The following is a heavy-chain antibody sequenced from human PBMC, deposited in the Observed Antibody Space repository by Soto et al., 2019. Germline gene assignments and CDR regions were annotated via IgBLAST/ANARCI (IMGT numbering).Heavy chain of an antibody. J-gene: IGHJ6*03. CDR2: ISTSGSST. V-gene: IGHV3-11*01. CDR1: GFSFSDYY. D-gene: IGHD1-26*01. Sequence: QVQLVESGGGLVQPGGSLRLSCAASGFSFSDYYMSWIRQAPGKGREWVSLISTSGSSTDYADSVKGRFTISRDNAKNSLSLQMNSLRAEDTAVYYCANLAKNYYHYMDVWGKGTTVTVSS. CDR3: ANLAKNYYHYMDV.